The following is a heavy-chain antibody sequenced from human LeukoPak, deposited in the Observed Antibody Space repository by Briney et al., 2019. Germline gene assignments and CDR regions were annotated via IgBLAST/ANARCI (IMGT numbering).Heavy chain of an antibody. Sequence: SGPTLVKPTQTLTLTCTFSGFSLSTSGGGGGWIRQPPGKALEWLALIYWNDDKRYSPSLKSRLTITKDTSKNQVVLTMTNMDPVDTATYYCAHPGYCSGGSCYFDYWGQGTLVTVSS. J-gene: IGHJ4*02. CDR2: IYWNDDK. CDR1: GFSLSTSGGG. D-gene: IGHD2-15*01. V-gene: IGHV2-5*01. CDR3: AHPGYCSGGSCYFDY.